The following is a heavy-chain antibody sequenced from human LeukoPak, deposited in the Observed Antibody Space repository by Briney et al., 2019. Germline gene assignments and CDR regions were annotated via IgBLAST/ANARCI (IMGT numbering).Heavy chain of an antibody. D-gene: IGHD3-22*01. J-gene: IGHJ4*02. V-gene: IGHV3-23*01. CDR3: AKRYVSSNYYQCLGE. Sequence: GGSLRLSCAASRFTFSNYAMTWVRLAPGKGLEWVSAITGNTANTYYADSVKGRFTISRDNSKNTVYLQMNSLRVEDTAVYYCAKRYVSSNYYQCLGEWGQGTLVTVSS. CDR2: ITGNTANT. CDR1: RFTFSNYA.